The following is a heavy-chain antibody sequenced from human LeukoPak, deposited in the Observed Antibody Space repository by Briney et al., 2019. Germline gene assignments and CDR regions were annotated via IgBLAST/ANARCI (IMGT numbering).Heavy chain of an antibody. CDR2: IYYTGST. CDR1: GGSISSYY. Sequence: SETLSLTCTVSGGSISSYYWSWIRQPPGKGLEWIGYIYYTGSTNYNPSLRSRVTISVDTSKNQFSLKLNSVTAADTAVYYCARAYSYGHTPIDYWGQGTLVTVSS. V-gene: IGHV4-59*01. CDR3: ARAYSYGHTPIDY. D-gene: IGHD5-18*01. J-gene: IGHJ4*02.